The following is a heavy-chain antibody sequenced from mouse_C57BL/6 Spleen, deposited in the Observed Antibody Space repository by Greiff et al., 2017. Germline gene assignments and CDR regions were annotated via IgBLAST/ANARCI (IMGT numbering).Heavy chain of an antibody. CDR1: GYTFTSYW. J-gene: IGHJ4*01. Sequence: VQLQQPGAELLRPGSSVKLSCKASGYTFTSYWMHWVKQRPIQGLEWIGNIDPSDSETHYNQKFKDKATLTVDKSSSTAYMQLSSLTSEDSAVYYCARELTAYAMDYWGQGTSVTVSS. D-gene: IGHD4-1*01. CDR3: ARELTAYAMDY. CDR2: IDPSDSET. V-gene: IGHV1-52*01.